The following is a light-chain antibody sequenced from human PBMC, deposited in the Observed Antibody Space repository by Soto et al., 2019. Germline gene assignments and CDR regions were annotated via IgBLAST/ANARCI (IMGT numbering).Light chain of an antibody. J-gene: IGKJ4*01. CDR3: QQRSDWPSI. Sequence: EIVVTQSPATLSLSPGDRATLSCRASQSVGSYLGWYQQRPGQAPRLLIYDASNRATGIPARFSGSGSGPAFTLTLSRLEPEDFAVYYCQQRSDWPSIFGGGTKVEIK. V-gene: IGKV3-11*01. CDR2: DAS. CDR1: QSVGSY.